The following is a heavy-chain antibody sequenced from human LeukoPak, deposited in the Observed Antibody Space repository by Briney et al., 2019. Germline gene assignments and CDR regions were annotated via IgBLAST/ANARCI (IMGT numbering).Heavy chain of an antibody. Sequence: GGSLRLSCAASGFTFSNAWMSWVRQAPGKGLEWVANIKQDGSEKYYVDSVKGRFTISRDNAKNSVFLQMNSLRAEDTAVYYCARVYGDYVGYWGQGTLVTVSS. CDR3: ARVYGDYVGY. CDR2: IKQDGSEK. D-gene: IGHD4-17*01. V-gene: IGHV3-7*01. J-gene: IGHJ4*02. CDR1: GFTFSNAW.